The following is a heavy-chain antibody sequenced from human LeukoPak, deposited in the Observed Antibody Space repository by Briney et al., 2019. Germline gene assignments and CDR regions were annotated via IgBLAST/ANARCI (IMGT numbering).Heavy chain of an antibody. V-gene: IGHV3-23*01. CDR1: GFTFSSYA. CDR2: ISVSIGTT. CDR3: EKERLVSHTAGFDS. D-gene: IGHD2-8*02. Sequence: GGSLRLSCAPSGFTFSSYAMSWVRQAPGKGLEWVSVISVSIGTTYYADSGKGRFTISRDNSKSTLYLQMNSLRAEDTATYYCEKERLVSHTAGFDSWGQGTLVTVSS. J-gene: IGHJ4*02.